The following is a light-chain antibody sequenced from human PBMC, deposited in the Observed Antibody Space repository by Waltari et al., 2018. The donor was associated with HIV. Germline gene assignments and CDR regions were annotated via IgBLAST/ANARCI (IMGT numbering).Light chain of an antibody. CDR1: QSVLYSSNNKNS. CDR3: QQYYSTPQT. CDR2: WAS. V-gene: IGKV4-1*01. Sequence: DIVMTQSPDSLAVSLGERATINCKSSQSVLYSSNNKNSVAWYQQKTGQPPKLLIDWASTRESGVPDRFSGSGSGTDFTLTISSLQAEDVAVYYCQQYYSTPQTFGQGTKLEIK. J-gene: IGKJ2*01.